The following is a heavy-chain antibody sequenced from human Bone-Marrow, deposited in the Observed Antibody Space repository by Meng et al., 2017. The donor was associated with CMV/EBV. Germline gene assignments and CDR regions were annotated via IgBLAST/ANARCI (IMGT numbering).Heavy chain of an antibody. V-gene: IGHV4-39*07. CDR3: ARTEGGMGGNRYFDY. Sequence: SETLSLTCTVSGGSISSSSYYWGWIRQPPGKGLEWIGSIYYSGSTYYNTSLKSRVTISVDTSKNQFSLKLSSVTAADTAVYYCARTEGGMGGNRYFDYWGQGTLVTVSS. CDR1: GGSISSSSYY. J-gene: IGHJ4*02. D-gene: IGHD2/OR15-2a*01. CDR2: IYYSGST.